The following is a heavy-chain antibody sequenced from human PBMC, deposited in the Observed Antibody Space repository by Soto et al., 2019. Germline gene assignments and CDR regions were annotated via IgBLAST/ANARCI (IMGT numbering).Heavy chain of an antibody. Sequence: EVQLVESGGGLVQPGGSLRLSCAASGFIFSNYWMHWVRQAPGKGLVWVSRINSDGSTTSYADSVKGRFTISRDNAKNTLYLQMNSLRAEDTAVYYCARVDYGAYYFDYWGQETLVTVSS. D-gene: IGHD4-17*01. CDR1: GFIFSNYW. V-gene: IGHV3-74*01. CDR3: ARVDYGAYYFDY. CDR2: INSDGSTT. J-gene: IGHJ4*02.